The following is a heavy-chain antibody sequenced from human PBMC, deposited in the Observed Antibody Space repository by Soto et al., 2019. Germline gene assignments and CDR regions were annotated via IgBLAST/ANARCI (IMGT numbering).Heavy chain of an antibody. J-gene: IGHJ5*01. D-gene: IGHD5-18*01. V-gene: IGHV1-18*01. CDR1: GYTFNTYC. CDR3: ARSALVDDGYHYLDS. Sequence: GASVKVSCKTSGYTFNTYCINWVRQAPGQGLELMGWISAYDGKTTYAEKFQGRVTLTTDTSTSTAYMELRSLRSDDTGMYYCARSALVDDGYHYLDSWGQGTLVTVSS. CDR2: ISAYDGKT.